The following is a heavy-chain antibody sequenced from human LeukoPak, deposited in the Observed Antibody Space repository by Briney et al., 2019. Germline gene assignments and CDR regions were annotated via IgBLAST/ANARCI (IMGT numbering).Heavy chain of an antibody. J-gene: IGHJ4*02. CDR1: GFNFSKYI. CDR3: AKDGRNSPPG. D-gene: IGHD1-1*01. CDR2: LSASGANT. V-gene: IGHV3-23*01. Sequence: RPGGSLRLSCAASGFNFSKYIMNWVRQAPGKGLEWVSSLSASGANTYYADSVKGRLIICRDNSMNKLYLQMHSLIRDDTAIYSCAKDGRNSPPGWGRGTLVTVSS.